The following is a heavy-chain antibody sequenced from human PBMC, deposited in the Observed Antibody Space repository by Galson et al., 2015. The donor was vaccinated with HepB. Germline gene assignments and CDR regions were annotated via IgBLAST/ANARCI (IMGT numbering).Heavy chain of an antibody. D-gene: IGHD4-23*01. V-gene: IGHV4-38-2*02. Sequence: ETQSLSCSVSGYSISSSYYWGWIRQPPGKGLEWIGSIHHRGSTYYKPSLKSRVTISVDTSKNQFSLKLTSVTAADTAVYYCARYGGNSEFDYWGQGTLVTVSS. CDR1: GYSISSSYY. CDR3: ARYGGNSEFDY. CDR2: IHHRGST. J-gene: IGHJ4*02.